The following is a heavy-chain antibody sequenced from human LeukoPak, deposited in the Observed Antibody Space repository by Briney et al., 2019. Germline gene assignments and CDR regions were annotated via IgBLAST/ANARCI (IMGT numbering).Heavy chain of an antibody. D-gene: IGHD2-15*01. V-gene: IGHV1-2*04. CDR3: ARAGYCSGGSCYDWFDP. Sequence: ASVKVSCKASGYTFTGYYMHWVRQAPGQGLEWTGWINPNSGGTNYAQKFQGWVTMTRDTSISTAYMELSRLRSDDTAVYYCARAGYCSGGSCYDWFDPWGQGTLVTVSS. CDR2: INPNSGGT. CDR1: GYTFTGYY. J-gene: IGHJ5*02.